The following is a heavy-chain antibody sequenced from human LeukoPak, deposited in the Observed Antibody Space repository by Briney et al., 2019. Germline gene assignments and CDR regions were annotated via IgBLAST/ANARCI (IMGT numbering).Heavy chain of an antibody. CDR1: RGSISNYW. J-gene: IGHJ4*02. CDR3: ARDAGGYEDY. Sequence: PSETLSLTCTVSRGSISNYWWSWIRQAAGKGLEWIGRVYPSGTTHYNPSLQSRVTLSVDTSKNQPSLTLSSLTAADTAVYYCARDAGGYEDYWGQGTLVTVSS. V-gene: IGHV4-4*07. CDR2: VYPSGTT. D-gene: IGHD5-12*01.